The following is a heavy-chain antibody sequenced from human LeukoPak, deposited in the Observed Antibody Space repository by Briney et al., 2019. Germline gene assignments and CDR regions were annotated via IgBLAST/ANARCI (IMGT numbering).Heavy chain of an antibody. CDR1: GFTFSSYT. D-gene: IGHD3-16*01. J-gene: IGHJ3*02. Sequence: GGSLRLSCAASGFTFSSYTMNWVRQAPGKGLEWVSSISSSSSNIYYADSLKGRFTISRDNARNSLFLQMNSMGAEDTAVYYCARNGGIRLLSEAFDIWGQGTMVTVSS. CDR2: ISSSSSNI. CDR3: ARNGGIRLLSEAFDI. V-gene: IGHV3-21*01.